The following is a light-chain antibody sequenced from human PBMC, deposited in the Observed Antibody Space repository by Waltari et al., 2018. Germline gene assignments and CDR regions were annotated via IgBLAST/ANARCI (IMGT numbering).Light chain of an antibody. CDR1: KLGDKY. V-gene: IGLV3-1*01. CDR3: QAWDSSTPSYV. CDR2: EDS. J-gene: IGLJ1*01. Sequence: SYELPQPPSVSVSPGQTASITCSGDKLGDKYTCWYQQKPGQSPVQVIYEDSDRPSGIPERFSGSNSGNTATLTISGTQGMDEADYYCQAWDSSTPSYVFGTGTKVTVL.